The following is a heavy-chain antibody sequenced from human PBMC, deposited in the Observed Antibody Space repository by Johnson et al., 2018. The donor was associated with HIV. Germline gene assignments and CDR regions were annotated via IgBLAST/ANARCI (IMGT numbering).Heavy chain of an antibody. CDR1: GFTLKDYG. CDR3: ARRSLGSDAFDI. V-gene: IGHV3-13*01. J-gene: IGHJ3*02. Sequence: VQLVESGGGLVQPGGSLRLSCAASGFTLKDYGMHWVRQGIGKGLEWVSEIDFDGDTYYPDSVKGRFNVSRDTDKNSFYLQINTLTAGDTGVYFCARRSLGSDAFDIWGQGTMVTVSS. CDR2: IDFDGDT. D-gene: IGHD7-27*01.